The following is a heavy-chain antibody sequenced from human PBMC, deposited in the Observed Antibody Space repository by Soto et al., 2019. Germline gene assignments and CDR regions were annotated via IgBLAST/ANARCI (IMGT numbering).Heavy chain of an antibody. V-gene: IGHV3-7*01. J-gene: IGHJ6*03. CDR3: ADSGSYTDV. CDR2: IKEDGSEK. Sequence: EVQLVESGGGLVQPGGSLRLSCAASGFTFSSYWMTWVRQAPGKGLEWVANIKEDGSEKYYVDSVKGRFTISRDNAKTSVYLQMNGLRSEDTAVYYCADSGSYTDVWGKGTTVTVSS. CDR1: GFTFSSYW. D-gene: IGHD5-12*01.